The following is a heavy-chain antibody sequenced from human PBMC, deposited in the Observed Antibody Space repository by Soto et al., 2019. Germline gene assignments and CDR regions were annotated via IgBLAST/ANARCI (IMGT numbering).Heavy chain of an antibody. D-gene: IGHD3-3*01. Sequence: QITLNESGPTQVKPRQTLTLTCTFSGFSLTTSGVGVGWIRQSPGKAPEWLALLYWDDDKRYSPSLKSRLTITKDTSKNQVVLTMADLDPADTATYYCAHRVRRTVFGLVTTTAIYFDFWGQGTPVAVSS. CDR3: AHRVRRTVFGLVTTTAIYFDF. CDR2: LYWDDDK. CDR1: GFSLTTSGVG. V-gene: IGHV2-5*02. J-gene: IGHJ4*02.